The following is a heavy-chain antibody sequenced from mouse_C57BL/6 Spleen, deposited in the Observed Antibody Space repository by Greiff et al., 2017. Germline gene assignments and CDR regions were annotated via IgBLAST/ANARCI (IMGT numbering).Heavy chain of an antibody. D-gene: IGHD2-5*01. CDR2: ISSGSSTI. CDR3: ARDYSNYVDAIDD. Sequence: EVNVVESGGGLVKPGGSLKLSCAASGFTFSDYGMHWVRQAPEKRLEWVAYISSGSSTIYYADTVKGRFTIYRENAKNTLFLQMSSLMSEDTAMYYCARDYSNYVDAIDDWGRGTSVPFSS. CDR1: GFTFSDYG. J-gene: IGHJ4*01. V-gene: IGHV5-17*01.